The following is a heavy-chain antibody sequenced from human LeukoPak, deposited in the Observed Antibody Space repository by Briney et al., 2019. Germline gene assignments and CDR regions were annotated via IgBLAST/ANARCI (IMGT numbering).Heavy chain of an antibody. CDR2: ISYDGTNK. CDR3: VKDRAGTYFDY. Sequence: QSGGTLRPSCAASGFTFTNYDMHWVRQAPGKGLHWVAVISYDGTNKYYADFVKGRSTISRDDSKNTLYPQMNSLRAEDTAVYYCVKDRAGTYFDYWGQGTLVTVSS. V-gene: IGHV3-30*18. CDR1: GFTFTNYD. J-gene: IGHJ4*02. D-gene: IGHD3-10*01.